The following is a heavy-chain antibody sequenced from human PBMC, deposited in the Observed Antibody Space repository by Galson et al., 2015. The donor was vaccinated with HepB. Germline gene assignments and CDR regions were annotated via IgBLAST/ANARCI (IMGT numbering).Heavy chain of an antibody. Sequence: SLRLSCAASGFTFRSHAMSWVRQAPGKGPEWVSGISGSGRSTFYADSVKGRFTISRDNSKNTLYLQMNSLRAGDTAVYYCAKDPGYEFVTRFDDWGQGTLVTVSS. D-gene: IGHD2-15*01. CDR2: ISGSGRST. CDR3: AKDPGYEFVTRFDD. CDR1: GFTFRSHA. J-gene: IGHJ4*02. V-gene: IGHV3-23*01.